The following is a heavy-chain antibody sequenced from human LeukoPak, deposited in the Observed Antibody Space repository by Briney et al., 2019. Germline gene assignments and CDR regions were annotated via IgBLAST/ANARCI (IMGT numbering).Heavy chain of an antibody. Sequence: GGSLRLSCAASGFTFTSYGISWVRQAPGQGLEWMGWISAYNGNTNYAQKLQGRVTMTTDTSTSTAYMELRSLRSDDTAVYYCARDSSWHTFDYWGQGTLVTVSS. D-gene: IGHD2-2*01. CDR1: GFTFTSYG. CDR3: ARDSSWHTFDY. V-gene: IGHV1-18*01. J-gene: IGHJ4*02. CDR2: ISAYNGNT.